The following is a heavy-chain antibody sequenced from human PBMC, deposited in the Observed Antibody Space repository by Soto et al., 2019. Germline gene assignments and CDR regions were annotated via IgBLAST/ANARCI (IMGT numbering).Heavy chain of an antibody. D-gene: IGHD6-19*01. Sequence: QVQLVESGGGVVQPGRSLRLSCAASGFTFSSYAMHWVRQAPGKGLEWVAVISYDGSNKYYADSVKGRFTLSRDNSKNTLYLQMNSLRAEDTAVYYCARDFYPRIAVAGGVFGYWGQGTLVTVSS. CDR2: ISYDGSNK. J-gene: IGHJ4*02. CDR1: GFTFSSYA. CDR3: ARDFYPRIAVAGGVFGY. V-gene: IGHV3-30-3*01.